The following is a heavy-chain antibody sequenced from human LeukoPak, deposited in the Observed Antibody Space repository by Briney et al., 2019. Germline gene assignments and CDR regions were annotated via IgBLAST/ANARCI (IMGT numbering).Heavy chain of an antibody. Sequence: GGSLRLSCVASGLTFYIHSMSWVRQAPGMGLEWVSVVSTSGEITYYADSVKGRFTISRDNSKNTLFLQMNSLRAEDTAVYYCARDLSTAAASFDYWGQGTLVTVSS. CDR2: VSTSGEIT. J-gene: IGHJ4*02. CDR1: GLTFYIHS. V-gene: IGHV3-23*01. D-gene: IGHD6-6*01. CDR3: ARDLSTAAASFDY.